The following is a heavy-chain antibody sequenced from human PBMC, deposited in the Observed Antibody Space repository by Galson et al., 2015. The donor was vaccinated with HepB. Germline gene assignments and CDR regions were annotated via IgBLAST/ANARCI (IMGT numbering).Heavy chain of an antibody. Sequence: SVKVSCKASGGTFSNYAISWVRQAPGQRLEWMGWIIPIIDTAKYSQKFQGRVTVTADESTSTAYMELSSLRSEDTAVYYCARGESWCGGSCYPHNWFDPWFQVTLVTVSS. CDR1: GGTFSNYA. J-gene: IGHJ5*02. V-gene: IGHV1-69*13. CDR2: IIPIIDTA. CDR3: ARGESWCGGSCYPHNWFDP. D-gene: IGHD2-15*01.